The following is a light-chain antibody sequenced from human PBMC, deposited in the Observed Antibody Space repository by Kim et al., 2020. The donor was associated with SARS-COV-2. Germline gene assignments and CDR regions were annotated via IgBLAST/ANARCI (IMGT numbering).Light chain of an antibody. CDR1: HSINNY. J-gene: IGKJ2*01. Sequence: SAAVGDRVTITCRTSHSINNYLKWYQQKPGEAPKLRISAASTLQSWVPSRFTGSGFGTDFSLTRNNLQPEDFATYYCQQTYSSPTTFGQGTKLEIK. CDR2: AAS. V-gene: IGKV1-39*01. CDR3: QQTYSSPTT.